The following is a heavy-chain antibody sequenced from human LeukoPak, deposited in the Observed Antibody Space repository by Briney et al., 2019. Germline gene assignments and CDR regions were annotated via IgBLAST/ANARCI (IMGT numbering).Heavy chain of an antibody. V-gene: IGHV4-34*01. CDR2: INHSGST. J-gene: IGHJ4*02. CDR1: GGSFSGYY. CDR3: ARKAVTLGY. Sequence: SSETLSLACAVYGGSFSGYYWSWIRQPPGKGLEWIGEINHSGSTNYNPSLKSRVTISVDTSKNQFSLKLSSVTAADTAVYYCARKAVTLGYWGQGTLVTVSS. D-gene: IGHD4-17*01.